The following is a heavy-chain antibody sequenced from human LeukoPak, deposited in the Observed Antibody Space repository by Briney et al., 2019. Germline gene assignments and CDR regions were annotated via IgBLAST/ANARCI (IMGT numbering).Heavy chain of an antibody. Sequence: PSETLSLTCTVSGGSISSSSYYWGWIRQPPGKGLEWIGSIYYSGSTYYNPSLKSRVTISVDTSKNQFSLKLSSVTAADTAVYYCVRGGREVPPERQFIPGNWFDPWGQGTLVTVSS. J-gene: IGHJ5*02. CDR1: GGSISSSSYY. CDR2: IYYSGST. D-gene: IGHD1-1*01. V-gene: IGHV4-39*01. CDR3: VRGGREVPPERQFIPGNWFDP.